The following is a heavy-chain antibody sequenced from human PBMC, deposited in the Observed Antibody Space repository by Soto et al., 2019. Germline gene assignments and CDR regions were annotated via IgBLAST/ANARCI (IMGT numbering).Heavy chain of an antibody. Sequence: QVQLVQSGAEVKKPGASVKVSCKASGYTFTSYGISWVRQAPGQGLEWMGWISAYNGNTNYAQKLQGRVTMTTDTSTSTAYMELRSLRSDDTAVYYCARTSGSLSYFGYYYYGMDVWGQGTTVTVSS. CDR1: GYTFTSYG. V-gene: IGHV1-18*04. J-gene: IGHJ6*02. CDR3: ARTSGSLSYFGYYYYGMDV. CDR2: ISAYNGNT. D-gene: IGHD6-6*01.